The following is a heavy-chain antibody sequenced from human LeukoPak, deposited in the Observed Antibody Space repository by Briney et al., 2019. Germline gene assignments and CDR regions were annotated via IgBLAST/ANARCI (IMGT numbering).Heavy chain of an antibody. J-gene: IGHJ5*02. D-gene: IGHD2-2*01. V-gene: IGHV6-1*01. CDR3: ARGLGVVVPAARSWFDP. CDR1: GDSVSSNSAA. Sequence: SQTLSLTCAISGDSVSSNSAAWNWIRQSPSRGLEWLGRTYYRSKWYSDYAVSVKSRITINPDTSKNQSSLQLNSVTPEDTAVYYCARGLGVVVPAARSWFDPWGQGTLVTVSS. CDR2: TYYRSKWYS.